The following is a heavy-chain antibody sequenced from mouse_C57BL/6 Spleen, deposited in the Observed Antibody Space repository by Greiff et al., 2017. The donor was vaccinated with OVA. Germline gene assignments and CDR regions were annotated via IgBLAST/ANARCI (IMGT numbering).Heavy chain of an antibody. V-gene: IGHV1-69*01. Sequence: VQLQQPGAELVMPGASVKLSCKASGYTFTSYWMHWVKQRPGQGLEWIGEIDPSDSYTNYNQKFKGKSTLTVDKSSSTAYMQLSSLTSEDSAVYYCARGYYGRSFDYWGQGTTLTVSS. J-gene: IGHJ2*01. D-gene: IGHD1-1*01. CDR2: IDPSDSYT. CDR1: GYTFTSYW. CDR3: ARGYYGRSFDY.